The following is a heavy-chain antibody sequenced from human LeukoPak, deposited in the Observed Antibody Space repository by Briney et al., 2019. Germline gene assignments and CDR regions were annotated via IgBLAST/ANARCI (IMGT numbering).Heavy chain of an antibody. D-gene: IGHD6-13*01. J-gene: IGHJ5*02. CDR2: IYSGGST. V-gene: IGHV3-66*01. CDR1: GFPFSSSA. Sequence: GGSLRLSCAASGFPFSSSAMSWVRQAPGKGLEWVSVIYSGGSTYYADSVKGRFTISRDNSKNTLYLQMNSLRAEDTAVYYCASSLGYSSSWARFDPWGQGTLVTVSS. CDR3: ASSLGYSSSWARFDP.